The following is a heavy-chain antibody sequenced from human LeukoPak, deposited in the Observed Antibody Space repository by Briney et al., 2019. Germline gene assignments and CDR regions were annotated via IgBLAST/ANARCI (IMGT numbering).Heavy chain of an antibody. D-gene: IGHD3-22*01. CDR3: AKVGYYDSSGTKAEYFQH. CDR1: GCTFSSYA. V-gene: IGHV3-23*01. J-gene: IGHJ1*01. Sequence: GGSLRLSCAASGCTFSSYAMSWVRQAPGKGLEWVSAISGSGGSTYYADSVKGRFTISRDNSKNTLYLQMNSLRAEDTAVYYCAKVGYYDSSGTKAEYFQHWGQGTLVTVSS. CDR2: ISGSGGST.